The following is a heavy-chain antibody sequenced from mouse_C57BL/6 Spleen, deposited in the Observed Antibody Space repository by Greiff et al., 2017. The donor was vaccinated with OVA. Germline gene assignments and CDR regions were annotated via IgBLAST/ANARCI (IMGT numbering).Heavy chain of an antibody. Sequence: VQLQQSGPELVKPGASVKIPCKASGYTFTDYNMDWVKQSHGKSLEWIGDINPNNGGTIYNQKFKGKATLTVDKSSSTAYMELRSLTSEDTAVYYCARGDYYYGSSYFYYFDYWGQGTTLTVSS. J-gene: IGHJ2*01. V-gene: IGHV1-18*01. CDR3: ARGDYYYGSSYFYYFDY. CDR1: GYTFTDYN. CDR2: INPNNGGT. D-gene: IGHD1-1*01.